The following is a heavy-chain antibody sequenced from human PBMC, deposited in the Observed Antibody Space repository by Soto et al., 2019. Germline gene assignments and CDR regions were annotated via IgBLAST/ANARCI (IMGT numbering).Heavy chain of an antibody. V-gene: IGHV2-5*02. CDR2: IYWDDDK. CDR1: GFSLSTSGVG. D-gene: IGHD2-2*01. Sequence: QITLKESGPTLVKPTQTLTLTCTFSGFSLSTSGVGVGWIRQPPGKALEWLALIYWDDDKRYSPSLKSRLTITKATSKNQVVLTMTNMDPVDTATYYCAHGWPYCSSTSCHHWYFDLWGRGTLVTVSS. CDR3: AHGWPYCSSTSCHHWYFDL. J-gene: IGHJ2*01.